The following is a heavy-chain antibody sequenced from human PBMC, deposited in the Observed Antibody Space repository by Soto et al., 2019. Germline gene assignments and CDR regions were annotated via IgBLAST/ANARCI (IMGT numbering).Heavy chain of an antibody. CDR1: GYTFTYYR. CDR3: ATLYCSSASCQLDY. Sequence: ASVKVSGKTSGYTFTYYRIAWVRQAPGQGLEWMGWISADSGNTNYAQKLQGRVTMTTDTSTTTAYMALRSLRSGDTAVYYCATLYCSSASCQLDYWGQGTLVTVSS. D-gene: IGHD2-2*01. V-gene: IGHV1-18*01. CDR2: ISADSGNT. J-gene: IGHJ4*02.